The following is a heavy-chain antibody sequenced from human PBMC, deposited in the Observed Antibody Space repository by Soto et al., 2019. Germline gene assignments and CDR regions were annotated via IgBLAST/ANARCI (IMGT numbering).Heavy chain of an antibody. CDR2: IRKKVNSDTT. J-gene: IGHJ4*02. V-gene: IGHV3-72*01. D-gene: IGHD3-3*01. CDR3: VTVASGFYIDN. CDR1: GFTLSDHY. Sequence: GALRLSCAASGFTLSDHYMDWVRQAPGKGLEWVGRIRKKVNSDTTEYAASVKGRFAISRDDSKNSLFLQMNRLKIEDTALYYCVTVASGFYIDNWGQGTPVTVSS.